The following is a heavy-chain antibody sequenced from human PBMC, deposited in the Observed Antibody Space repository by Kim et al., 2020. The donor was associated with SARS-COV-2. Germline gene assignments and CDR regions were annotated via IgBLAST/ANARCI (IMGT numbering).Heavy chain of an antibody. Sequence: SVKVSCKASGGSFTSYAISWVRQAPGQGLEWMGGIIPIIGTTDYAQKFQGRVTITADESTSTAYMELSSLRSEDTAVYYCARDLTPSLRDFDWSKMDYYSSGMDVWGQGTTVTASS. V-gene: IGHV1-69*13. CDR2: IIPIIGTT. J-gene: IGHJ6*02. D-gene: IGHD3-9*01. CDR1: GGSFTSYA. CDR3: ARDLTPSLRDFDWSKMDYYSSGMDV.